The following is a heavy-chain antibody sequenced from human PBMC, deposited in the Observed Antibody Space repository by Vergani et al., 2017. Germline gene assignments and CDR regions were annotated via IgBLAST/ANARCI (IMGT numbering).Heavy chain of an antibody. Sequence: QVQLQESGPGLVKSSETLSLICSVSFDSIRNLYCNWIRQPPGKGLEWIGSIHYSENTNYNPSLKTRVTISVDTSKNQFSLTLTSVTAADTAVYYCASDTHSGQWADRWGQGILVTVTS. V-gene: IGHV4-59*11. D-gene: IGHD6-19*01. CDR3: ASDTHSGQWADR. CDR1: FDSIRNLY. CDR2: IHYSENT. J-gene: IGHJ5*02.